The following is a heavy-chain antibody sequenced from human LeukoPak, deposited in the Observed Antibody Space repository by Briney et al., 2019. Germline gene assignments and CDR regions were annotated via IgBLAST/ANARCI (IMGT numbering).Heavy chain of an antibody. D-gene: IGHD3-3*01. Sequence: ASVKVSCKASGYTFGSYDITWVRQAPGQGLEWMGWISAHNGNTKYAQKLQGRVTMTTDTSTGTAYMELRSPRSDDTAVYYCARRQPYYNLWSVYDAFDIWGQGTMVTVSS. CDR2: ISAHNGNT. CDR1: GYTFGSYD. CDR3: ARRQPYYNLWSVYDAFDI. V-gene: IGHV1-18*01. J-gene: IGHJ3*02.